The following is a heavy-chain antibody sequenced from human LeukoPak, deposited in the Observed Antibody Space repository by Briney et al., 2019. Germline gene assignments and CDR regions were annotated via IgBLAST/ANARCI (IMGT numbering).Heavy chain of an antibody. CDR1: GYSFTGYY. V-gene: IGHV1-2*02. Sequence: ASVKVSCKASGYSFTGYYMHWVRQAPGQGLEWMGWINSNSGGTNYAQKFQGRVTMTRDTSISTAYMELSRLRSDDTAVYYCARAHDSSGYYRQGGTFDYRGQGTLVTVSS. D-gene: IGHD3-22*01. J-gene: IGHJ4*02. CDR3: ARAHDSSGYYRQGGTFDY. CDR2: INSNSGGT.